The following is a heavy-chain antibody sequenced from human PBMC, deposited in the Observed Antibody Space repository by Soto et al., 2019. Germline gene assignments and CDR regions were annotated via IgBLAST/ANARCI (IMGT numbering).Heavy chain of an antibody. CDR3: ASLLFEQWLVFDY. CDR1: GYSFTSHW. Sequence: GESLKISCKGSGYSFTSHWIGWVRQMPGKGLEWMGIIYPGDSDTRYSPSFQGQVTISADKSISTAYLQWSSLKASDTAMYYCASLLFEQWLVFDYWGQGTLVTVSS. D-gene: IGHD6-19*01. J-gene: IGHJ4*02. CDR2: IYPGDSDT. V-gene: IGHV5-51*01.